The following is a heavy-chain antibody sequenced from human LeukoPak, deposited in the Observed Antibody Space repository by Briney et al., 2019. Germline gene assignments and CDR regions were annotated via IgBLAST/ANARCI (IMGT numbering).Heavy chain of an antibody. CDR3: AKDNDYTYNYFDY. Sequence: SGGSLRLSCAASGFTFSSYSMNWVRQAPGKGLEWVSAISGSGGSTFYADSVRGRFIISRDNSKNTVYLQMNSLRAEDTALYYCAKDNDYTYNYFDYWGQGTLVTVSS. J-gene: IGHJ4*02. CDR2: ISGSGGST. D-gene: IGHD3-16*01. V-gene: IGHV3-23*01. CDR1: GFTFSSYS.